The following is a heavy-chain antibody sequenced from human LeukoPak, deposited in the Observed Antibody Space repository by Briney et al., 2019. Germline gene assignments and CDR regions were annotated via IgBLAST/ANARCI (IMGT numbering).Heavy chain of an antibody. Sequence: GGSLRLSCAASGFTFSSYAMSWVRQAPGKGLEWVSAISGSGDSTYYGDSVKGRFTISRDNSKNTLYLQMSSLRAEDTAVYYCAKTRPLDSSSWSHGDYWGQGTLVTVSS. CDR2: ISGSGDST. CDR3: AKTRPLDSSSWSHGDY. J-gene: IGHJ4*02. D-gene: IGHD6-13*01. CDR1: GFTFSSYA. V-gene: IGHV3-23*01.